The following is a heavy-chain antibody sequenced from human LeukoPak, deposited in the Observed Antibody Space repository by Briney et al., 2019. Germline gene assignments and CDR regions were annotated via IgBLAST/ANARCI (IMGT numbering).Heavy chain of an antibody. D-gene: IGHD6-13*01. Sequence: GGSLRLSFTSSGLTFADYHVDWFRQAPGKGLQWVGFIRSRVYGETTQYAAFVRGRFTISRDDSEHIAYLQMNSLRAEDTAVYYCARVAVAGPTGWFDPWGQGTLVTVSS. J-gene: IGHJ5*02. CDR3: ARVAVAGPTGWFDP. CDR1: GLTFADYH. V-gene: IGHV3-49*03. CDR2: IRSRVYGETT.